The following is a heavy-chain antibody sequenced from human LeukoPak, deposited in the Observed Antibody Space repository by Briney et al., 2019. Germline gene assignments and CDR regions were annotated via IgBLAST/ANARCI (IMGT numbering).Heavy chain of an antibody. V-gene: IGHV3-30*02. CDR1: GFTFSSYG. J-gene: IGHJ4*02. CDR3: AKGLYSSGWSFDY. D-gene: IGHD6-19*01. Sequence: GGSLRLSCAASGFTFSSYGMHWVRQAPGKGLGWVAFIRYDGSNKYYADSVKGRFTISRDDSKNTLCLQMNSLRAEDTAVYYCAKGLYSSGWSFDYWGQGTLVTVSS. CDR2: IRYDGSNK.